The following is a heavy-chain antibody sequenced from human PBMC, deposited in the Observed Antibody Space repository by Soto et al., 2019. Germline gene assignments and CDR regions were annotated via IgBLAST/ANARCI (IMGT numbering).Heavy chain of an antibody. CDR3: VRESTGYYDSSGSVY. J-gene: IGHJ4*02. CDR2: IYYSGST. V-gene: IGHV4-61*01. D-gene: IGHD3-22*01. Sequence: QVQLQESGPGLVKPSETLSLTCTVSGGSVSSGSYYWSWIRQPPGKGLEWIGYIYYSGSTNYNPSLKSRVTISVDTSKNQFSLKLSSVTAADTAVYYCVRESTGYYDSSGSVYWGQGTLVTVSS. CDR1: GGSVSSGSYY.